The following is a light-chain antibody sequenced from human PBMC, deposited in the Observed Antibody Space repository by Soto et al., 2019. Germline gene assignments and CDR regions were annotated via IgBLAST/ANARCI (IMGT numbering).Light chain of an antibody. V-gene: IGKV1-5*01. Sequence: DIQMTQSPSTLSASVGDRVTITCRASQSIRSRLAWYQQKPGKAPKLLIYDASSLESGVPSRFSGSGSGTDFTLTISSLQPDDFATYYCQQYNSYSITFGQGTRLEIK. J-gene: IGKJ5*01. CDR2: DAS. CDR1: QSIRSR. CDR3: QQYNSYSIT.